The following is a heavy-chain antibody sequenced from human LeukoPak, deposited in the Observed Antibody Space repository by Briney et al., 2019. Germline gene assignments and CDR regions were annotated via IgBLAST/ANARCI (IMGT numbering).Heavy chain of an antibody. J-gene: IGHJ5*02. CDR1: GGSFSGYY. Sequence: SETLSLTCAVYGGSFSGYYWSWIRQPPGKGLEWIGEINHSGSTNYNPSLKSRVTISVDTSKNQFSLKLSSVTAADTAVYYCARGHRRGVRPYNWFDPWGQGTLVTVSS. D-gene: IGHD3-16*01. CDR3: ARGHRRGVRPYNWFDP. CDR2: INHSGST. V-gene: IGHV4-34*01.